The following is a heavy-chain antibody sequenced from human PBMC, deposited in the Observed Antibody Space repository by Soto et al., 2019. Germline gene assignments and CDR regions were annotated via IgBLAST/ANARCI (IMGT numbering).Heavy chain of an antibody. CDR2: ISSSGTGI. Sequence: PGGSLRLSCAASGFKFRDYYMTWIRQAPGKGLEWVSYISSSGTGIYYPDSVKGRFTISRDNAKNSLYLQMSSLRAEDTAVYYCARAYSDAFDIWGQGTMVTVS. J-gene: IGHJ3*02. CDR1: GFKFRDYY. CDR3: ARAYSDAFDI. V-gene: IGHV3-11*01. D-gene: IGHD2-15*01.